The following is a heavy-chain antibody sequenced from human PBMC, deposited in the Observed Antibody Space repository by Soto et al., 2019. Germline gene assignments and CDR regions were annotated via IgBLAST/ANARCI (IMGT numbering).Heavy chain of an antibody. CDR2: ISAYNGNT. CDR1: GYTFTSYG. J-gene: IGHJ3*02. V-gene: IGHV1-18*01. D-gene: IGHD2-8*01. CDR3: AREGDIVLMVYAENTHDAFDI. Sequence: ASVKVSCKASGYTFTSYGISWVRQAPGQGLEWMGWISAYNGNTNYAQNFQGRVTMTTDTSTSTAYMELRSLRSDDTAVYYCAREGDIVLMVYAENTHDAFDIWGQGTMVTVSS.